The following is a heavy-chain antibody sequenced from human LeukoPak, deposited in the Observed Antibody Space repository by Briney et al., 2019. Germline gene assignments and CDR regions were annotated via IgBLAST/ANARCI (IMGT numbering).Heavy chain of an antibody. J-gene: IGHJ6*03. CDR1: GGSISSYD. Sequence: SETLSLTCTVSGGSISSYDWSWIRQPAGKGLEWIGRIDISGSSEYNPSLKSRLTMSVDTSKNQFSLKLNSVTPEDTAVYFCARDDLQLVRRLGGTTEYYYYYYMDVWGKGTTVTVSS. D-gene: IGHD6-13*01. V-gene: IGHV4-4*07. CDR3: ARDDLQLVRRLGGTTEYYYYYYMDV. CDR2: IDISGSS.